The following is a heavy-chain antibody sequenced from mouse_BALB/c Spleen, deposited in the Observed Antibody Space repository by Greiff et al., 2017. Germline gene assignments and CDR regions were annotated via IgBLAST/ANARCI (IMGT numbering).Heavy chain of an antibody. CDR2: ISTYYGDA. J-gene: IGHJ3*01. Sequence: VQLQQSGAELVRPGVSVKISCKGSGYTFTDYAMHWVKQSHAKSLEWVGVISTYYGDASYNQKFKGKATMTVDKSSSTAYMELARLTSEDSAIYYCARGVWEYDDPSFAYWGQGTLVTVSA. CDR3: ARGVWEYDDPSFAY. D-gene: IGHD2-14*01. V-gene: IGHV1-67*01. CDR1: GYTFTDYA.